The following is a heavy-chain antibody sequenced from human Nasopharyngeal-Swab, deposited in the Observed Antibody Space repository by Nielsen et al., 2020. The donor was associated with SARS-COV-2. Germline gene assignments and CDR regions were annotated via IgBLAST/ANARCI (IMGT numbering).Heavy chain of an antibody. CDR3: AREGATIFGVVIVGDY. CDR1: GYTFTSYA. V-gene: IGHV1-3*01. Sequence: ASVKASCKASGYTFTSYAMHWVRQAPGQRLEWMGWINAGNGNTKYSQKFQGRVTITRDTSASTAYMELSSLRSEDTAVYYCAREGATIFGVVIVGDYWGQGTLVTVSS. D-gene: IGHD3-3*01. CDR2: INAGNGNT. J-gene: IGHJ4*02.